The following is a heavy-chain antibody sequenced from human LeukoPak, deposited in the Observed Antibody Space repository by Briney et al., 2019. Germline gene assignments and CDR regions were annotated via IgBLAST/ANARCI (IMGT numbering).Heavy chain of an antibody. CDR2: IYYSGST. V-gene: IGHV4-59*01. D-gene: IGHD5-18*01. CDR3: ARDGYSYGTPKEYGMDV. J-gene: IGHJ6*02. Sequence: SETLSLTCTVSGGSISSYYWSWIRQPPGKGLERIGYIYYSGSTNYNPSLKSRVTISVDTSKNQFSLKLSSVTAADTAVYYCARDGYSYGTPKEYGMDVWGQGTTVTVSS. CDR1: GGSISSYY.